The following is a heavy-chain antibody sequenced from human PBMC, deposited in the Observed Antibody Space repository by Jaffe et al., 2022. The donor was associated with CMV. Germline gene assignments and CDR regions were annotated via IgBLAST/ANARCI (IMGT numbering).Heavy chain of an antibody. J-gene: IGHJ4*02. Sequence: EVQLVESGGGLVKPGGSLRLSCAASGFTFSSYSMNWVRQAPGKGLEWVSSISSSSSYIYYADSVKGRFTISRDNAKNSLYLQMNSLRAEDTAVYYCARDSSRALYYFDYWGQGTLVTVSS. D-gene: IGHD6-13*01. CDR3: ARDSSRALYYFDY. CDR2: ISSSSSYI. V-gene: IGHV3-21*01. CDR1: GFTFSSYS.